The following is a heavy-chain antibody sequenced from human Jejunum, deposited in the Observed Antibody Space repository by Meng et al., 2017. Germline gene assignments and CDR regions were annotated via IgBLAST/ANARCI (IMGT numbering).Heavy chain of an antibody. V-gene: IGHV3-7*01. D-gene: IGHD4-17*01. CDR2: IRKDGNEI. J-gene: IGHJ4*02. Sequence: GESLKISCVASGFTFSSYWMTWVRQAPGKGLEWVANIRKDGNEIYYVDSVKGRFTVSRDNARNTLHLQMNSLRAEDTAVYYCARDDGDFSFHYWGQGSLVTVSS. CDR1: GFTFSSYW. CDR3: ARDDGDFSFHY.